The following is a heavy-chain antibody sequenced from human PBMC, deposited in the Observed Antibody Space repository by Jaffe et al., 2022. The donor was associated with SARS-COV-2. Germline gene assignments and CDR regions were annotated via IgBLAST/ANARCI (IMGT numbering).Heavy chain of an antibody. CDR1: GFTFSSYA. CDR3: AKDVLVGGSGSYLFDY. D-gene: IGHD3-10*01. J-gene: IGHJ4*02. V-gene: IGHV3-23*01. CDR2: ISGSGGST. Sequence: EVQLLESGGGLVQPGGSLRLSCAASGFTFSSYAMSWVRQAPGKGLEWVSAISGSGGSTYYADSVKGRFTISRDNSKNTLYLQMNSLRAEDTAVYYCAKDVLVGGSGSYLFDYWGQGTLVTVSS.